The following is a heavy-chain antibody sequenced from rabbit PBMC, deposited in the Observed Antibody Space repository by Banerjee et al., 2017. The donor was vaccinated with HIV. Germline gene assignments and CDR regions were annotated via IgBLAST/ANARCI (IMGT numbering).Heavy chain of an antibody. V-gene: IGHV1S43*01. Sequence: QSLEESRGDLVKPGASLTLTCTASGFSFSSNYCICWVRQAPGKGLEWIACIYTSSGSTWYASWVNGRFTISRSTSLNTVDLKMTSLTAADTATYFCARGVYVGYGGATYFNLWGPGTLVTVS. CDR1: GFSFSSNYC. CDR3: ARGVYVGYGGATYFNL. CDR2: IYTSSGST. D-gene: IGHD6-1*01. J-gene: IGHJ4*01.